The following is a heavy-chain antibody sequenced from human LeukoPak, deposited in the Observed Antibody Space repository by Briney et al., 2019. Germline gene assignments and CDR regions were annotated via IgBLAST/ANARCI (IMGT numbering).Heavy chain of an antibody. Sequence: GGSLRLPCAASGFTVSSTYMNWVRQAPGKGLEWVSVIYSGGSTNYADSVKGRFTISRDNSKNTLFLLMNSLRAEDTAVYYCIYGYTLDFWGQGTLVTVSS. CDR2: IYSGGST. D-gene: IGHD5-18*01. V-gene: IGHV3-53*01. CDR1: GFTVSSTY. J-gene: IGHJ4*02. CDR3: IYGYTLDF.